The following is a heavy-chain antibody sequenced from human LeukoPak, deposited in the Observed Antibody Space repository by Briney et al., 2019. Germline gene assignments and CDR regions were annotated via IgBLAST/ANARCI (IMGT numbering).Heavy chain of an antibody. CDR2: ISGRGDIT. J-gene: IGHJ3*02. V-gene: IGHV3-23*01. D-gene: IGHD1-26*01. CDR3: AQGRGDVGDPSGFDI. CDR1: GFIFSSYA. Sequence: GGSLRLSCAASGFIFSSYAMSWVRQAPGKGLEWVSGISGRGDITFYADSLKGRFTISRDNSKNTLYLQMTSLGAEDTVVYYCAQGRGDVGDPSGFDIWGQGTMVTVSS.